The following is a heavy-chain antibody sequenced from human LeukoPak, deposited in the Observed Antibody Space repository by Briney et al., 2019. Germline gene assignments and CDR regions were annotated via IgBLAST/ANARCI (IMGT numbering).Heavy chain of an antibody. J-gene: IGHJ3*02. CDR1: GFIFSSYS. Sequence: GGSLRLSCAASGFIFSSYSMNWVRQAPGKGLEWVSYISSSGSTIYYADSVKGRFTISRDNAKNSLYLQMNSLRAEDTAVYYCARVPRDASDIWGQGTMVTVSS. V-gene: IGHV3-48*01. CDR3: ARVPRDASDI. CDR2: ISSSGSTI.